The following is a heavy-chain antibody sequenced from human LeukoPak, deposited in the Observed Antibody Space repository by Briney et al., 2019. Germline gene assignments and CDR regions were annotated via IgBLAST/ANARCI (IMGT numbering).Heavy chain of an antibody. D-gene: IGHD3-22*01. CDR3: ARLGSGYFIDY. V-gene: IGHV1-2*06. CDR1: GYTFTGYY. CDR2: INPNSGGT. J-gene: IGHJ4*02. Sequence: ASVKVSCKAFGYTFTGYYMHWVRQAPGQGLEWLGRINPNSGGTNYAQKFQGRVTMTSDTSISTAYMELRRLRSDDTAVYYCARLGSGYFIDYWGQGTLVTVSS.